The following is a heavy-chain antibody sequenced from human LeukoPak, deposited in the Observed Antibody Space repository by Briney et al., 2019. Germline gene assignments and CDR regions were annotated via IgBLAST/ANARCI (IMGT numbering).Heavy chain of an antibody. CDR3: ALAGSSCFLYF. V-gene: IGHV4-59*02. Sequence: SETLSLTSPVAADSVSRSYRRWIRQPPGKGLEWIGYIYYSGSTNYNPSLKSRVTTSVGTSKNQFSQKLTSVTAADTALYYCALAGSSCFLYFWRQRTLVTVSS. D-gene: IGHD6-13*01. J-gene: IGHJ4*02. CDR1: ADSVSRSY. CDR2: IYYSGST.